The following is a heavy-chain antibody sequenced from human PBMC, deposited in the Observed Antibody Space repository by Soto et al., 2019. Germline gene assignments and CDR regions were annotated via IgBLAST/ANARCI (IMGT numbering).Heavy chain of an antibody. D-gene: IGHD3-22*01. CDR1: GGSMSSGDYS. Sequence: SETLSLTCAVSGGSMSSGDYSWNWIRQPPGKGLEWIGYIYYGGSTYNNPSLQSRVTMSLDRSRNQFSLKLNSVTAADTAVYYCARVRREYDNSGPVDYWGQGTLVTVS. CDR2: IYYGGST. J-gene: IGHJ4*02. CDR3: ARVRREYDNSGPVDY. V-gene: IGHV4-30-2*01.